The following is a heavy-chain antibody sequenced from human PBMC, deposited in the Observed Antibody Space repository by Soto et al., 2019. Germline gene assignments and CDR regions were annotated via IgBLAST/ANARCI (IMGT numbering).Heavy chain of an antibody. CDR2: ISYDGSNK. D-gene: IGHD2-15*01. V-gene: IGHV3-30*18. Sequence: QVQLVESGGGVVQHGRSLRLSCAASGFTFSSYGMHWVRQAPGKGLEWVSVISYDGSNKYYADSVKGRITISRDNSKNTLNMQMNLLRADDTAVYYCPEDAEGATRYYCDDWGQRSRVT. CDR3: PEDAEGATRYYCDD. J-gene: IGHJ4*02. CDR1: GFTFSSYG.